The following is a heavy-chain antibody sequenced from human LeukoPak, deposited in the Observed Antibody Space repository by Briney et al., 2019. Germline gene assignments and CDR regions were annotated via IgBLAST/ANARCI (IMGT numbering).Heavy chain of an antibody. CDR3: ANLGHSD. J-gene: IGHJ4*02. D-gene: IGHD5-18*01. CDR2: INVDGSDK. CDR1: GFTLSRSR. V-gene: IGHV3-7*01. Sequence: GGSLRLSCAVSGFTLSRSRMSWVRQAPGKGLEWVATINVDGSDKYYVDSVKGRFTISRDAAKNSLYLQMNSLRVEDAAVYHCANLGHSDWGQGTLVTVSS.